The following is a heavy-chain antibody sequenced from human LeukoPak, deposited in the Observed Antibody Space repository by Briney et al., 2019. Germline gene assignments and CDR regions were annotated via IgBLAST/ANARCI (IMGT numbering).Heavy chain of an antibody. Sequence: SETLSLTCTVSGGSISSYYWSWIRQPPGKGLEWIGYIYYSGSTNYNPPLKSRVTISVDTSKNQFSLKLSSVTAADTAVYYCASGYYDMGDNWFDPWGQGTLVTVSS. CDR2: IYYSGST. CDR3: ASGYYDMGDNWFDP. V-gene: IGHV4-59*01. CDR1: GGSISSYY. J-gene: IGHJ5*02. D-gene: IGHD3-9*01.